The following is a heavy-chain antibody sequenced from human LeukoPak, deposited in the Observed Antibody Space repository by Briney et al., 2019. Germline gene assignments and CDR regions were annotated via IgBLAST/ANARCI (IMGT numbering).Heavy chain of an antibody. D-gene: IGHD2/OR15-2a*01. V-gene: IGHV3-21*06. CDR3: ARITSTSYYFHFMDV. CDR1: GFTIADYT. Sequence: GESLRLSCAASGFTIADYTINWVRQAPGKGLEWVSYISSSTSDIYYADSVKGRFTIFRDNAKNSLFLEMNGLRAEDTAVYYCARITSTSYYFHFMDVWGKGTTVIVSS. CDR2: ISSSTSDI. J-gene: IGHJ6*03.